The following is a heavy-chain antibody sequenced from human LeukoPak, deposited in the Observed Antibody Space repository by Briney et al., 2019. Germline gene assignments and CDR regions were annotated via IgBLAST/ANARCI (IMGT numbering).Heavy chain of an antibody. V-gene: IGHV4-59*01. CDR3: ARARNIAVGWFGDLLSSETYFDY. CDR1: GGSISNYY. Sequence: SETLSLTCTVSGGSISNYYWSCIRQPPGKGLEWIGYISYSGTTNYNPSLKSRVTISINTSKKQFSLKLSSTTTADTAVYYCARARNIAVGWFGDLLSSETYFDYWSQGTLVTVSS. CDR2: ISYSGTT. J-gene: IGHJ4*02. D-gene: IGHD3-10*01.